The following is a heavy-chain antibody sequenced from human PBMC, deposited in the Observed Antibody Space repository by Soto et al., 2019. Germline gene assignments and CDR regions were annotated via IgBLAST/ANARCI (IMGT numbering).Heavy chain of an antibody. CDR3: AKERIRGGNYYGMDV. J-gene: IGHJ6*02. D-gene: IGHD3-10*01. Sequence: GGSLRLSCAASGFTFSSYAMSWVRQAPGKGLEWVSAISGSGGSTYYADSAKGRFTISRDNSKNTLYLQMNSLRAEDTAVYYFAKERIRGGNYYGMDVWGQGTTVTVSS. V-gene: IGHV3-23*01. CDR2: ISGSGGST. CDR1: GFTFSSYA.